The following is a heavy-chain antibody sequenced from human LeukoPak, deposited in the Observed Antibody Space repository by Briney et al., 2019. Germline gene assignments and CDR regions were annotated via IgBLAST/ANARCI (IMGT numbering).Heavy chain of an antibody. CDR2: INPNSGGT. D-gene: IGHD2/OR15-2a*01. CDR1: GYTFTAYY. V-gene: IGHV1-2*02. Sequence: GASVKVSCKAPGYTFTAYYVYWVRQAPGQGLEWMGWINPNSGGTNYAQKFQGRVTMTRDTSISTAYMELSRLTSDDTAVYYCARVSLTAQYLLDYWGQGTLVTVSS. J-gene: IGHJ4*02. CDR3: ARVSLTAQYLLDY.